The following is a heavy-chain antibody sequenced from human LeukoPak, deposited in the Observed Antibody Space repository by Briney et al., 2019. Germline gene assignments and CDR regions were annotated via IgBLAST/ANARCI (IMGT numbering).Heavy chain of an antibody. CDR1: VFTPSSYE. D-gene: IGHD2-15*01. CDR2: ISSSGSTI. V-gene: IGHV3-48*03. CDR3: ARGGYCSGGSCRWFDP. J-gene: IGHJ5*02. Sequence: GGSLRLSCAASVFTPSSYETNWVRQAPRQGLEWGSYISSSGSTIYYADSVKSRFTISRDNAQKSLYLQMNSLRAEETAVYYCARGGYCSGGSCRWFDPWGEGTLVTVSS.